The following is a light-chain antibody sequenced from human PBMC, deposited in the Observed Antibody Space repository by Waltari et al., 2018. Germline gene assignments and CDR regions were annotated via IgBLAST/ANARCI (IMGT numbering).Light chain of an antibody. V-gene: IGKV2D-29*01. Sequence: DIVMTQTPLSLSVTPGQPVSIHCKSSQSLVHNNGRTYLNWYLQRPGQPPQLLIYEVSNRFSGVPDRFSGSGSGTDFTLRISRVEAEDVGVYYCLQSLQFLTFGGGTKVETK. CDR3: LQSLQFLT. CDR1: QSLVHNNGRTY. CDR2: EVS. J-gene: IGKJ4*01.